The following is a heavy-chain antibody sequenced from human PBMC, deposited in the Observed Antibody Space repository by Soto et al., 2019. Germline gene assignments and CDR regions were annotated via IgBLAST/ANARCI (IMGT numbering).Heavy chain of an antibody. J-gene: IGHJ6*02. CDR2: INHSGST. CDR3: ASLNKYCSGGSCFSGLHYGMDV. D-gene: IGHD2-15*01. CDR1: GGSFSGYY. Sequence: PSETLSLTCAVYGGSFSGYYWSWIRQPPGKGLEWIGEINHSGSTNYNPSLKSRVTISVDTSKNQFSLKLSSVTAADTAVYYCASLNKYCSGGSCFSGLHYGMDVWGQGTTVTV. V-gene: IGHV4-34*01.